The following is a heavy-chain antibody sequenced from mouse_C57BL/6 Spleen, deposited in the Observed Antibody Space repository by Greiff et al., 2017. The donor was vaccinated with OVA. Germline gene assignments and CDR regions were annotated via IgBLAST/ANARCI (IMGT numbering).Heavy chain of an antibody. D-gene: IGHD3-1*01. J-gene: IGHJ4*01. CDR1: GYTFTDYY. CDR2: IYPGSGNT. V-gene: IGHV1-76*01. CDR3: ARSGTRYAMDY. Sequence: QVQLQQSGAELVRPGASVKLSCKASGYTFTDYYINWVKQRPGQGLEWIARIYPGSGNTYYNEKFKGKATLTAEKSSSTAYMQLSSLTSEDSAVYFCARSGTRYAMDYWGQGTSVTVSS.